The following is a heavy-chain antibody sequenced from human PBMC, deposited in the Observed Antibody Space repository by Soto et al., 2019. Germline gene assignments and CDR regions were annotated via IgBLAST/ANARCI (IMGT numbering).Heavy chain of an antibody. CDR2: ISSSGSSI. D-gene: IGHD6-19*01. J-gene: IGHJ4*02. V-gene: IGHV3-48*01. Sequence: GGSLRLSCAASGFTFSSYSMNWVRQAPGKGLEWVSDISSSGSSIYYADSVKGRFTISRDNSKNSLYLQMNSLRAEDTAVYYCAKGSIAVAGEPDYWGQGTLVTVSS. CDR3: AKGSIAVAGEPDY. CDR1: GFTFSSYS.